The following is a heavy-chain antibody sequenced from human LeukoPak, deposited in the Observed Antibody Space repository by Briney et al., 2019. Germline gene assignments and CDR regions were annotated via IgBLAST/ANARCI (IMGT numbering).Heavy chain of an antibody. Sequence: PSETLSLTCTVSGGSISSSSYYWGWIRQPPGKGLEWIGSIYYSGSTYYNPSLKSRVTISVDTSKNQFSLKLSSVTAADTAVYYCARHQGLKTYYYDSSGYGGPFDPWGQGTLVTVSS. V-gene: IGHV4-39*01. CDR2: IYYSGST. D-gene: IGHD3-22*01. CDR3: ARHQGLKTYYYDSSGYGGPFDP. CDR1: GGSISSSSYY. J-gene: IGHJ5*02.